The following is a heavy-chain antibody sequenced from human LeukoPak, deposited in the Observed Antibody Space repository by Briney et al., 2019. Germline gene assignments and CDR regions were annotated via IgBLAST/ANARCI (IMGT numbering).Heavy chain of an antibody. CDR1: GGSISSYY. CDR3: ASYEPYRLVAFDI. Sequence: PSETLSLTCTVSGGSISSYYWSWIRQPPGKGLEWIGYIYYSGSTNYNPSLKSRFTISVDTSKNQSSLKLSSVTAADTAVYYCASYEPYRLVAFDIWGQGTMVTVSS. J-gene: IGHJ3*02. V-gene: IGHV4-59*01. CDR2: IYYSGST. D-gene: IGHD1-14*01.